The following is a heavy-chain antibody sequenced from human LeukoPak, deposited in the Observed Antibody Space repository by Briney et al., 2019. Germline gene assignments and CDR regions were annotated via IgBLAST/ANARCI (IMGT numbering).Heavy chain of an antibody. J-gene: IGHJ4*02. CDR3: SRNGLVDFDY. V-gene: IGHV3-49*04. CDR2: IRRRAYGGAA. CDR1: GFAFDDFA. Sequence: PGQSLRLSCTTSGFAFDDFAMSWVRQPAGKGLEWVGFIRRRAYGGAAEYAASVKGRFIISGDDSKGIAYLQMNSLKTEDTAVYYCSRNGLVDFDYWGQGSRVIVSP.